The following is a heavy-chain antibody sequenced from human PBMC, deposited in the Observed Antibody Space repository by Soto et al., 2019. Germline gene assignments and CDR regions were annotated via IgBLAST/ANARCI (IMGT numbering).Heavy chain of an antibody. V-gene: IGHV3-30-3*01. J-gene: IGHJ4*02. D-gene: IGHD4-4*01. CDR3: ARRLAPTVSALGY. CDR1: GFTFTSYN. Sequence: GSLRLSCTASGFTFTSYNFHWVRQAPGKGLEWVAVISEDGGTEYFADSVRGRFLISKDTSKNTVYLQMNSLRPEDTGVYFCARRLAPTVSALGYWGQGTLVTVSS. CDR2: ISEDGGTE.